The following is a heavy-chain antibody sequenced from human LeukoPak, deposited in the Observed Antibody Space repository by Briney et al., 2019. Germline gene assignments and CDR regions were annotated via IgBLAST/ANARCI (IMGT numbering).Heavy chain of an antibody. CDR3: ATYTNRLHY. CDR1: SGSISYFY. CDR2: IHYTGST. V-gene: IGHV4-59*01. D-gene: IGHD2-8*01. J-gene: IGHJ4*02. Sequence: PPETLSLTCTVSSGSISYFYWNWIRQPPGKGLEWIGYIHYTGSTNYNPSLKSRVTISVDTSKNQFSLKLSSVTAADAAVYYCATYTNRLHYWGQGALVTVSS.